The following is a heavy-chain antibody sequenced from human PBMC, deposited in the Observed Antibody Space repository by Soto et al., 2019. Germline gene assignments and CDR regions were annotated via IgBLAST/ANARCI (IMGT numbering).Heavy chain of an antibody. D-gene: IGHD3-3*01. V-gene: IGHV2-5*02. Sequence: QITLNESGPTQVKPRQTLTLTCTFSGFSLTTSGVGVGWIRHSPGKTPARLALIYWDDDKRYSPSPKSRLTITKDTAKNQVVLTMADLDPADTATYYCAHRVLRAVFGLVTTTAIYFDFWGQGTPVAVSS. J-gene: IGHJ4*02. CDR2: IYWDDDK. CDR1: GFSLTTSGVG. CDR3: AHRVLRAVFGLVTTTAIYFDF.